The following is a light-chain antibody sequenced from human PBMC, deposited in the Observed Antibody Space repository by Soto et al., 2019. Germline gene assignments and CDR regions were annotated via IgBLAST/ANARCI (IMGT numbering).Light chain of an antibody. Sequence: QSVLTQPASVSGSPGQSIAISCTGTSGDVDAYNFVSWYQHHPGKAPKLMIFDVSNRPSGVSNRFSGSKSGNTASLTISGLQAEDEADYYCTSYTTSSTYVFGTGTKVTVL. J-gene: IGLJ1*01. CDR3: TSYTTSSTYV. V-gene: IGLV2-14*03. CDR2: DVS. CDR1: SGDVDAYNF.